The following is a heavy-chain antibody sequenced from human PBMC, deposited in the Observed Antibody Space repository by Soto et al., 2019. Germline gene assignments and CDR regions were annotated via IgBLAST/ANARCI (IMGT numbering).Heavy chain of an antibody. Sequence: EVQLLESGGGLVQPGGSLRLSCAASGFTFSSYAMSWVRQAPGKGLEWVSAISGSGGSTYYADSVKGRFTISRDNSKNTLYLKMNSLRAEDTAVYYCAKEVGYCSSTSCLTPWFDPWGQGTLVTVSS. J-gene: IGHJ5*02. CDR3: AKEVGYCSSTSCLTPWFDP. D-gene: IGHD2-2*01. CDR1: GFTFSSYA. V-gene: IGHV3-23*01. CDR2: ISGSGGST.